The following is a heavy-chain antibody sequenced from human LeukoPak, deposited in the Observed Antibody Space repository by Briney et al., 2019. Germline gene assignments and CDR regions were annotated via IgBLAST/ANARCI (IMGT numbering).Heavy chain of an antibody. V-gene: IGHV4-59*08. CDR1: GGSISSYY. Sequence: SETLSLTCTVSGGSISSYYWSWLRQPPGKGLEWIGYIYYSGSTNYNPSLKSRVTISVDTSKNQFSLKLSSVTAADTAVYYCARSPTGHDAFDIWGQGTMVTVSS. CDR2: IYYSGST. J-gene: IGHJ3*02. CDR3: ARSPTGHDAFDI.